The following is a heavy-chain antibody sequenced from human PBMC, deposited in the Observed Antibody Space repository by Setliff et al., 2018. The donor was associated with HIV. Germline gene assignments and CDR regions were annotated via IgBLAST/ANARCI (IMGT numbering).Heavy chain of an antibody. CDR3: ARLSPLRAFDI. CDR2: IFYRGTT. Sequence: SETLSLTCTVSGGSISSSTYYWGWIRQPPGKGLEWIGSIFYRGTTYDNSSLKSRLTMSVDTSKNQFSLRLTFLTAADTAVYYCARLSPLRAFDIWGQGTMVT. J-gene: IGHJ3*02. V-gene: IGHV4-39*01. CDR1: GGSISSSTYY.